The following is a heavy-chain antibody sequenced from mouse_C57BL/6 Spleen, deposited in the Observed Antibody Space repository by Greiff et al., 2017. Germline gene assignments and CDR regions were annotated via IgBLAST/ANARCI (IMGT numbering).Heavy chain of an antibody. V-gene: IGHV1-80*01. D-gene: IGHD2-4*01. Sequence: QVQLQQSGAELVKPGASVKISCKASGYAFSSYWMNWVKQRPGKGLEWIGQIYPGDGDTNYNGKFKGQATLTADKSSSTAYMQLSSLTSEDSAVYFCARYDYDEAWFAYWGQGTLVTVSA. J-gene: IGHJ3*01. CDR3: ARYDYDEAWFAY. CDR2: IYPGDGDT. CDR1: GYAFSSYW.